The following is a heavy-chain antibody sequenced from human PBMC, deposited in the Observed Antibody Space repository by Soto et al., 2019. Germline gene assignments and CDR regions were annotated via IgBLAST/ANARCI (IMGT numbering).Heavy chain of an antibody. J-gene: IGHJ4*02. CDR2: INAGNGNT. CDR1: GYTFTSYA. Sequence: QVPLVQSGAEVKKPGASVKVSCKASGYTFTSYAMHWVRQAPGQRPEWMGWINAGNGNTKYSQKFQGRVTITRDTSASTAYMELSSLGSEDTAVYYCAGATPRGVALSFSGDYWGQGTLVTVSS. D-gene: IGHD3-10*01. V-gene: IGHV1-3*01. CDR3: AGATPRGVALSFSGDY.